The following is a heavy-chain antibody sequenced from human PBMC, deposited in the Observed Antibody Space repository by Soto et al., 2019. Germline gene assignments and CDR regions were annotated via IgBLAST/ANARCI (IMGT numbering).Heavy chain of an antibody. D-gene: IGHD5-18*01. CDR3: ANIGYSYPDLAKEFDY. Sequence: GGSLRLSCAASGFTFSSYGMHWVRQAPGKGLEWVAVISYDGSNKYYADSVKGRFTISRDNSKNTLYLQMNSLRAEDTAVYYCANIGYSYPDLAKEFDYWGQGTLVTVSS. J-gene: IGHJ4*02. CDR1: GFTFSSYG. CDR2: ISYDGSNK. V-gene: IGHV3-30*18.